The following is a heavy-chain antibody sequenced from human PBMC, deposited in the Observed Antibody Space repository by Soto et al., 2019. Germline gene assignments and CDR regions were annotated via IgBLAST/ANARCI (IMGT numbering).Heavy chain of an antibody. CDR3: ARGNSGIAAAGTLNWFDH. D-gene: IGHD6-13*01. CDR1: GGTFSSYA. Sequence: QVQLVQSGAEVKKPGSSVKVSCKAAGGTFSSYAISWVLQAPGHGLEWMAGIIPIFGTANYAQKFQGRVTITADESTSTAYMELSSLRSEDTAVYYCARGNSGIAAAGTLNWFDHWGQGTLVTVSS. CDR2: IIPIFGTA. V-gene: IGHV1-69*01. J-gene: IGHJ5*02.